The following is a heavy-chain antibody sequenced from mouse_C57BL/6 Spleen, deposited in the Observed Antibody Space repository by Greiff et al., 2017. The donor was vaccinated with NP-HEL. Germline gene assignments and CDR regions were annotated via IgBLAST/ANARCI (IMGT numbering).Heavy chain of an antibody. Sequence: VQLQQSGAELVRPGASVKLSCKASGYTFTDYYINWVKQRPGQGLEWIARIYPGSGNTYYNEKFKGKATLTAEKSSSTAYMQLSSLTSEDSAVYFCARGYYYGSSTWFAYWGQGTLVTVSA. CDR2: IYPGSGNT. CDR3: ARGYYYGSSTWFAY. J-gene: IGHJ3*01. D-gene: IGHD1-1*01. CDR1: GYTFTDYY. V-gene: IGHV1-76*01.